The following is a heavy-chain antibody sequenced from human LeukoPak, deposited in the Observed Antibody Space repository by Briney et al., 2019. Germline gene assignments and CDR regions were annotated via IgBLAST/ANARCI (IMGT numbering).Heavy chain of an antibody. V-gene: IGHV1-69*01. CDR1: GGTFSSYA. CDR2: IIPIFGTA. CDR3: ARERSGYGDYHWFDP. D-gene: IGHD4-17*01. Sequence: GASVKVSCKASGGTFSSYAISWVRQAPGQGLEWMGGIIPIFGTANYAQKFQGRVTITADESTSTAYMELSSLRSEDTAVYYCARERSGYGDYHWFDPWGQGTLVTVSP. J-gene: IGHJ5*02.